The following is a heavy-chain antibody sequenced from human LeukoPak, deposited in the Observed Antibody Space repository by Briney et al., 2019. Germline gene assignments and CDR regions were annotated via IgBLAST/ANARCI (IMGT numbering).Heavy chain of an antibody. CDR3: ARPDTAPGGVWYYDY. J-gene: IGHJ4*02. D-gene: IGHD3-16*01. CDR2: IKQDGSEK. CDR1: GFTFSRYW. Sequence: GSLRLSCAASGFTFSRYWMHWVRQAPGKGLEWVANIKQDGSEKYHVDSVKGRFTISRDNSKNSLYLQIISLRAEDTAVYYCARPDTAPGGVWYYDYWGQGTLVTVSS. V-gene: IGHV3-7*01.